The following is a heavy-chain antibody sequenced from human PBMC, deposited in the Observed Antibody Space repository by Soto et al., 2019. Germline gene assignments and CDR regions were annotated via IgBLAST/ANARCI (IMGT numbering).Heavy chain of an antibody. CDR1: GGSISGSYYY. Sequence: PSETLSLTCAVSGGSISGSYYYWGCLRQSPGRAPDWIGSVFYTGFTSYNPSLECRVSVSVDTSKNQFSLKVSAVIAADTAVNYCASSQKGYHWNYFDHWGQGALVTVSS. CDR3: ASSQKGYHWNYFDH. J-gene: IGHJ4*02. CDR2: VFYTGFT. V-gene: IGHV4-39*01. D-gene: IGHD1-20*01.